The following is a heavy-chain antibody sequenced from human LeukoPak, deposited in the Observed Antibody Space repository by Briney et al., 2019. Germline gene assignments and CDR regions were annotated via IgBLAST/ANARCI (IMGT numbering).Heavy chain of an antibody. D-gene: IGHD6-19*01. CDR3: AREISVADSWFDP. CDR2: IYYSGST. CDR1: GGSISSYY. V-gene: IGHV4-59*12. Sequence: SETLSLTCTVSGGSISSYYWSWIRQPPGKGLEWIGYIYYSGSTNYNPSLKSRVTISVDKSKNQFSLKLRSVTAADTAVYYCAREISVADSWFDPWGQGTLVTVSS. J-gene: IGHJ5*02.